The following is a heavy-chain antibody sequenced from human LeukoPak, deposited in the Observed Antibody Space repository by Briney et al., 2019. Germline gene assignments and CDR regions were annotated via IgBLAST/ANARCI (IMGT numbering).Heavy chain of an antibody. J-gene: IGHJ4*02. V-gene: IGHV3-30*04. CDR2: ISYDGSNK. CDR3: ARVPYGDYPPNYFDY. D-gene: IGHD4-17*01. CDR1: GFTFSSYA. Sequence: GRSLRLSCAASGFTFSSYAMHWVRQAPGKGLEWVAVISYDGSNKYYADSVKGRFTISRDNSKNTLYLQMNSLRAEDTAVYYCARVPYGDYPPNYFDYWGQGTLVTVSS.